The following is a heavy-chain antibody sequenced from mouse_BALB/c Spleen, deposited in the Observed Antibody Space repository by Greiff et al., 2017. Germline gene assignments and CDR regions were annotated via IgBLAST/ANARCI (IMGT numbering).Heavy chain of an antibody. D-gene: IGHD2-12*01. V-gene: IGHV5-9-3*01. CDR3: ARLYDGADGGGY. Sequence: EVKLVESGGGLVKPGGSLKLSCAASGFTFSSYAMSWVRQTPEKRLEWVATISSGGSYTYYPDSVKGRFTISRDNAKNTLYLQMSSLRSEDTAMYYCARLYDGADGGGYWGQGTTLTVSS. CDR2: ISSGGSYT. J-gene: IGHJ2*01. CDR1: GFTFSSYA.